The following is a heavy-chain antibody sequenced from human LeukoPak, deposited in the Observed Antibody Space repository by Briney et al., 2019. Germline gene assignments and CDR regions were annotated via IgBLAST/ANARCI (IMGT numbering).Heavy chain of an antibody. CDR2: IIPIFGTE. Sequence: SVKVSCKSSGGTFSSYAISWVRQAPGQGLEWMGGIIPIFGTENYAQKFQGRVTITTDESTSTAYMELSSLRSEDTAVYYCARSKGFLGVVDPQDYYYMDVWGKGTTVTVSS. D-gene: IGHD3-3*01. V-gene: IGHV1-69*05. CDR3: ARSKGFLGVVDPQDYYYMDV. CDR1: GGTFSSYA. J-gene: IGHJ6*03.